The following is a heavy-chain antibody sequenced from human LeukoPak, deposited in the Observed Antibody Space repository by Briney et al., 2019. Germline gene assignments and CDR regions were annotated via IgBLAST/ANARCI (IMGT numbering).Heavy chain of an antibody. D-gene: IGHD3-16*02. CDR3: AKDLYDYVWGSYRHGFDI. V-gene: IGHV3-23*01. Sequence: GGSLRLSCAASGFTFSSYGMSWVRQAPGEGLEWVSGISGSGGSTNYADSVKGRVTMSRDNSKNTVYLQMSSLRAEDTAVYYCAKDLYDYVWGSYRHGFDIWGQGTMVTVSS. J-gene: IGHJ3*02. CDR1: GFTFSSYG. CDR2: ISGSGGST.